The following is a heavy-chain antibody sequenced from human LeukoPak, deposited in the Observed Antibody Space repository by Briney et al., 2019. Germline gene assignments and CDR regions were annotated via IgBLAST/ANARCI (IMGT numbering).Heavy chain of an antibody. CDR2: IYTSGST. CDR3: ARGITRLYYYYGMDV. V-gene: IGHV4-4*07. Sequence: PSETLSLTCTVSGGSISGYYWSWIRQPPGKGLEWIGRIYTSGSTNYNPSLKSRVTMSVDTSKNQFSLKLSSVTAADTAVYYCARGITRLYYYYGMDVWGQGTTVTVSS. D-gene: IGHD1-1*01. CDR1: GGSISGYY. J-gene: IGHJ6*02.